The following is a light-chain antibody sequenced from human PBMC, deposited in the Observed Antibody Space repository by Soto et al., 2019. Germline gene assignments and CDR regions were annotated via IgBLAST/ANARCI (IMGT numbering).Light chain of an antibody. V-gene: IGLV2-8*01. CDR1: SSDVGGYNY. CDR2: EVS. J-gene: IGLJ2*01. Sequence: QSVLTQPPSASGSPGQSVTISCTGTSSDVGGYNYVSWYQQHPGKAPKLMIYEVSKRPSGVPDRFSGSKSGNTASLTVSGLQVEDEADYYCSSYAGSNNPVVFGGGTKVTVL. CDR3: SSYAGSNNPVV.